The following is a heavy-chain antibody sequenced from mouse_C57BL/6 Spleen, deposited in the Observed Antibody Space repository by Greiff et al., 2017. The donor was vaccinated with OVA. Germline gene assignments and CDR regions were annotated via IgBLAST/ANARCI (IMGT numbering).Heavy chain of an antibody. CDR2: INPNNGGT. CDR3: ARIGY. J-gene: IGHJ2*01. D-gene: IGHD2-14*01. Sequence: EVQLQQSGPELVKPGASVKISCKASGYTFTDYYMNWVKQSHGKSLEWIGDINPNNGGTSYNQKFKGKATLTVDKSSSTAYMELRSLTPEDSAVYYCARIGYWGQGTTLTVSS. V-gene: IGHV1-26*01. CDR1: GYTFTDYY.